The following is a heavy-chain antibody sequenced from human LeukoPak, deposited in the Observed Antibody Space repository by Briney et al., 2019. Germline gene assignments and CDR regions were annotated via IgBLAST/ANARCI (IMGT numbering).Heavy chain of an antibody. CDR3: ARDRWYSSGWYGVDY. CDR1: GFTVSSNY. V-gene: IGHV3-53*01. J-gene: IGHJ4*02. D-gene: IGHD6-19*01. Sequence: PGGSLRLSCAASGFTVSSNYMSWVRQAPGKGLEWVSVIYSGGSTYYADSVKGRFTISRDNSKNTLYLQMNSLRAEDTAVYYCARDRWYSSGWYGVDYWGQGTLVTVSS. CDR2: IYSGGST.